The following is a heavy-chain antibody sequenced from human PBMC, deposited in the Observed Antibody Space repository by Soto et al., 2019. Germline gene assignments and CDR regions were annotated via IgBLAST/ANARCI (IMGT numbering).Heavy chain of an antibody. Sequence: SVKVSCKASGGTFSSYAISWVRQAPGQGLEWMGGIIPIFGTANYAQKFQGRVTITADESTSTAYMELSSLRSEDTAVYYCARVGSSSSWSHYFDYWGQGTLVTVSS. CDR1: GGTFSSYA. J-gene: IGHJ4*02. V-gene: IGHV1-69*13. CDR3: ARVGSSSSWSHYFDY. CDR2: IIPIFGTA. D-gene: IGHD6-13*01.